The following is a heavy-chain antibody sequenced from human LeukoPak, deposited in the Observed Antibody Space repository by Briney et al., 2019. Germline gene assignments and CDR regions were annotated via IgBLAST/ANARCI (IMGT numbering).Heavy chain of an antibody. D-gene: IGHD3-22*01. J-gene: IGHJ4*02. CDR1: GGSISSYY. CDR3: ARDRLYYYAGSGELEH. Sequence: SETLSLTCTVSGGSISSYYWSWIRQPPGKGLEWIGYIYYTGNTNYNPSLKSRVTISVDTSKNQFSLKLSSVTAADAAVYYCARDRLYYYAGSGELEHWGQGTLVTVSS. V-gene: IGHV4-59*01. CDR2: IYYTGNT.